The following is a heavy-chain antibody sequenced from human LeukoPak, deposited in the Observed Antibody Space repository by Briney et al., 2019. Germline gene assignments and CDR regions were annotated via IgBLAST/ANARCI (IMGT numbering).Heavy chain of an antibody. CDR1: GFTFNIYA. V-gene: IGHV3-23*01. CDR3: AKDLAIRGDS. CDR2: ILASGRGT. Sequence: GGSLRLSCAASGFTFNIYAMSWVRQAPGKGLEWVSAILASGRGTHYSESVKGRFTISRDDSKNTLYLQMGSLGAEDTAVYFCAKDLAIRGDSWGQGTLVTVSS. J-gene: IGHJ5*01.